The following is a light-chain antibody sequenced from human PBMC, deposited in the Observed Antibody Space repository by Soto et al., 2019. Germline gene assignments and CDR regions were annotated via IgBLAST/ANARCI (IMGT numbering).Light chain of an antibody. V-gene: IGKV4-1*01. J-gene: IGKJ1*01. CDR1: QSVVYSSNNKNY. CDR3: QQYYSTPPWT. Sequence: DIVMTQSPDSLAVSLGERATINCKSSQSVVYSSNNKNYLAWYQQKPGQPPKLLIYWASTRESGVPDRFSGSGSVTEFTLTISSLQAEDVAVYYCQQYYSTPPWTFGQGTKVEIK. CDR2: WAS.